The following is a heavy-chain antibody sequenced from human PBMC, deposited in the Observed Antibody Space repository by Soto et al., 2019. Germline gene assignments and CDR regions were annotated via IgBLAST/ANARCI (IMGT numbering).Heavy chain of an antibody. CDR2: IYPGDSDT. V-gene: IGHV5-51*01. D-gene: IGHD6-6*01. J-gene: IGHJ6*02. CDR1: GYSFTSYW. Sequence: GESLKISCKGSGYSFTSYWIGWVRQMPGKGLEWMGIIYPGDSDTRYSPSFQGQVTISADKSISTAYLQWSSLKASDTAMYYCARNGVQPSIAEHYYYGMDVWGQGTTVTVSS. CDR3: ARNGVQPSIAEHYYYGMDV.